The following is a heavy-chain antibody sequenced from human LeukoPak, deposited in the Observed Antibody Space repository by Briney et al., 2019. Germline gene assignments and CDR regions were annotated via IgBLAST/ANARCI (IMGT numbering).Heavy chain of an antibody. Sequence: SETLSLTCTVSGGSISSGDYYWSWIRQPPGKGLEWIGYMYYSGSTNYNPSLKSRVTISIDTSKNQFSLKVSSVTAADTAVYYCVRTGLTYYDGSGYYTFDHWGQGTLVTVSS. CDR2: MYYSGST. CDR1: GGSISSGDYY. CDR3: VRTGLTYYDGSGYYTFDH. D-gene: IGHD3-22*01. V-gene: IGHV4-61*08. J-gene: IGHJ4*02.